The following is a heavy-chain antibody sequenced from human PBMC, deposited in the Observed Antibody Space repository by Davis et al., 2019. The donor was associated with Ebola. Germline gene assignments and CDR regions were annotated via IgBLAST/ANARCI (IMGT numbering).Heavy chain of an antibody. D-gene: IGHD1-26*01. CDR1: GFSLSTSGVG. J-gene: IGHJ4*02. CDR2: IYWNDDK. V-gene: IGHV2-5*01. CDR3: AHKLSGSYFGYFDY. Sequence: SGPTLVKPTQTLTLTCTYSGFSLSTSGVGVGWIRQPPGKALEWLALIYWNDDKRYSPSLKSRLTITKDTSKNQVVLTMTNMDPVDTATYYCAHKLSGSYFGYFDYWGQGTLVTVSS.